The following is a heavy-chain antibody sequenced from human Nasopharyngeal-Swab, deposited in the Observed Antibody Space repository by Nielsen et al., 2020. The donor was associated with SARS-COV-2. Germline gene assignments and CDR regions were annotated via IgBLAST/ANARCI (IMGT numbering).Heavy chain of an antibody. CDR1: GFSFNNYG. V-gene: IGHV3-30*18. D-gene: IGHD3-10*01. CDR2: ISYEGSKK. CDR3: AKANVLFWFGQFKNDGFDI. J-gene: IGHJ3*02. Sequence: GGSLRLSCTASGFSFNNYGMHWVRQAPGKGLEWVAVISYEGSKKFYAESVEGRFTISRDYSKSTLYLQMDSLRTEDTAMYYCAKANVLFWFGQFKNDGFDIWGQGTMVTVS.